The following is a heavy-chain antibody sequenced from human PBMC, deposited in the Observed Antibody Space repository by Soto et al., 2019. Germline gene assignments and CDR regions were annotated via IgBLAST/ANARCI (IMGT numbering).Heavy chain of an antibody. CDR3: TTDLDYGSGSYYNYYYYYGMDV. Sequence: PGGSLRLSCAASGFTFSNAWMNWVRQAPGKGLEWVGRIKSKTDGGTTDYAAPVKGRFTISRDDSKNTLYLQMNSLKTEDTAVYYCTTDLDYGSGSYYNYYYYYGMDVWGQGTTVTVSS. CDR2: IKSKTDGGTT. J-gene: IGHJ6*02. D-gene: IGHD3-10*01. CDR1: GFTFSNAW. V-gene: IGHV3-15*07.